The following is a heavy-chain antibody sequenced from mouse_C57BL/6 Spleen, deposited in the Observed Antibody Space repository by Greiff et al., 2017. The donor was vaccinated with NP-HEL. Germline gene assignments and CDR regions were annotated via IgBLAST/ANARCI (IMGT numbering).Heavy chain of an antibody. J-gene: IGHJ3*01. D-gene: IGHD3-3*01. V-gene: IGHV1-82*01. Sequence: VQLQQSGPELVKPGASVKISCKASGYAFSSSWMNWVKQRPGKGLEWIGRIYPGDGDTNYNEKFKSKATLTVDTSSSTAYMQLSSLTSEDSAVYYCARQGPFAYWGQGTLVTVSA. CDR2: IYPGDGDT. CDR1: GYAFSSSW. CDR3: ARQGPFAY.